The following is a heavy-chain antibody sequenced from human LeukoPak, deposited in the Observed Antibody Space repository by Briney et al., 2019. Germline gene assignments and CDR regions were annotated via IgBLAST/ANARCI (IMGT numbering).Heavy chain of an antibody. CDR2: INHSGST. CDR1: GGSFSGYY. Sequence: SETLSLTCAVYGGSFSGYYWSWIRQPPGKGLEWIGEINHSGSTNYNPSLKSRVTISVDTSKNQFSLKLSSVTAADTAVYYCVRGPYCSSTSCYYNWFDPWGQGTLVTVSS. J-gene: IGHJ5*02. D-gene: IGHD2-2*01. CDR3: VRGPYCSSTSCYYNWFDP. V-gene: IGHV4-34*01.